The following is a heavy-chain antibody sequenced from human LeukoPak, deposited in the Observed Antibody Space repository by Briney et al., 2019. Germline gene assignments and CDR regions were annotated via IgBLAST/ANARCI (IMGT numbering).Heavy chain of an antibody. Sequence: GRSLRLSCAASGFTFDDYAMHWVRQAPGKGLEWVSGITWNSGSTLYADSVKGRFTISRDNSKNTVHLQMNSLTAEDTAIYYCARRYCTNGNCFGFTLDCWGQGTLVTVSS. CDR2: ITWNSGST. CDR3: ARRYCTNGNCFGFTLDC. V-gene: IGHV3-9*01. CDR1: GFTFDDYA. J-gene: IGHJ4*02. D-gene: IGHD2-8*01.